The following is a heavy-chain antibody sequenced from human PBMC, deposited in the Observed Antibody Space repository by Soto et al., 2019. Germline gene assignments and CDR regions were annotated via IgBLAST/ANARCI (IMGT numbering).Heavy chain of an antibody. CDR1: GFTFSGST. CDR2: IPSKTNTYAT. D-gene: IGHD6-19*01. CDR3: NRHYLYVPVASAIGY. J-gene: IGHJ4*02. V-gene: IGHV3-73*02. Sequence: EVQLVESGGGLVQPGGSLKLSCAASGFTFSGSTIHWVRQTSGKGLEWVGRIPSKTNTYATAYAASVKGRFTISSDDSNNTAYLQMDRRKTEDTAVYYFNRHYLYVPVASAIGYWGQGTLVSVSS.